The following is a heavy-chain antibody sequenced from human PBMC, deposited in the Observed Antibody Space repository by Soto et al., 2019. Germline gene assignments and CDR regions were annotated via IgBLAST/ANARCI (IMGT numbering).Heavy chain of an antibody. J-gene: IGHJ6*02. V-gene: IGHV1-69*13. CDR1: GGTYSSYT. CDR3: AGGKWITSDWGPTGENYYEMDV. D-gene: IGHD7-27*01. CDR2: IIGIFGKT. Sequence: SVKVSCKASGGTYSSYTFSWVRQAPGQGLQWMGGIIGIFGKTDYAQKFQGRLTIAADASTSTVYMELSSLSSEDTAVYYCAGGKWITSDWGPTGENYYEMDVWGQGTTVTVSS.